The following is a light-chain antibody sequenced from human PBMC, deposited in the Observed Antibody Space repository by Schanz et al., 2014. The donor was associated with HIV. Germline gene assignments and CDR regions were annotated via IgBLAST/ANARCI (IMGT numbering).Light chain of an antibody. V-gene: IGKV1-39*01. Sequence: DVQMTQSPSSLSASVGDRVTITCRASQSISSYLNWYQQKPGKAPKLLIYAASSLQSGVPSRFSGSGSGTDFTLTISSLQAEDVAVYYCQQYSSIPVTFGGGTKVEIK. CDR2: AAS. CDR1: QSISSY. CDR3: QQYSSIPVT. J-gene: IGKJ4*01.